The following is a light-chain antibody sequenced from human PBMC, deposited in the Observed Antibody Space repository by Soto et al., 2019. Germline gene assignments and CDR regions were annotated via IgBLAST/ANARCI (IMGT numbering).Light chain of an antibody. CDR1: QGISSY. Sequence: IQLTKSPSSLSASVGHRVTITCLASQGISSYLAWYQQKPGKAPKLLIYAASTLQSGVPSRFSGSGSGTDCTLTISSLQPVDFATYYCQQLNSYPLTVGGGTNVEIK. J-gene: IGKJ4*01. CDR2: AAS. CDR3: QQLNSYPLT. V-gene: IGKV1-9*01.